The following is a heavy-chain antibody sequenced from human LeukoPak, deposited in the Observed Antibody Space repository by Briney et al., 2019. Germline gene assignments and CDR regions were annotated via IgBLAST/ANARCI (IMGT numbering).Heavy chain of an antibody. CDR3: ARDTATVTTGSFDY. D-gene: IGHD4-17*01. CDR1: GYTFTSYG. V-gene: IGHV1-69*13. Sequence: SVKVSCKASGYTFTSYGISWVRQAPGQGLEWMGGIIPIFGTANYAQKFQGRVTITADESTSTAYMELSSLRSEDTAVYYCARDTATVTTGSFDYWGQGTLVTVSS. J-gene: IGHJ4*02. CDR2: IIPIFGTA.